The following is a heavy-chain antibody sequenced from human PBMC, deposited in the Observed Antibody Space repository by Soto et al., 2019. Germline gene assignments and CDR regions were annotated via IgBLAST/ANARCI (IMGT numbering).Heavy chain of an antibody. D-gene: IGHD2-21*02. V-gene: IGHV1-3*01. Sequence: ASVKVSCKASGYTFTSYAMHWVRQAPGQRLEWMGWINAGNGNTKYSQKFQGRVTITRDTSASTAYMELSSLRSEDTAVYYCARSIVVVTALDYSGQGTLVTLPS. CDR2: INAGNGNT. CDR1: GYTFTSYA. CDR3: ARSIVVVTALDY. J-gene: IGHJ4*02.